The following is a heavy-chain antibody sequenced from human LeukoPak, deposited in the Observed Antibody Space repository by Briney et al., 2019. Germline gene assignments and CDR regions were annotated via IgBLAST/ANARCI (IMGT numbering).Heavy chain of an antibody. V-gene: IGHV1-2*02. CDR3: ARDLGHSSTSCFGY. CDR2: INPNSGGT. CDR1: GYTFTGYY. D-gene: IGHD2-2*01. Sequence: ASVKVSCKASGYTFTGYYMHWVRQAPGQGLEWMGWINPNSGGTNYAQKFQGRVTMNRDTSISTAYMELSRLRSDDTAVYYCARDLGHSSTSCFGYWGQGTLVTLSS. J-gene: IGHJ4*02.